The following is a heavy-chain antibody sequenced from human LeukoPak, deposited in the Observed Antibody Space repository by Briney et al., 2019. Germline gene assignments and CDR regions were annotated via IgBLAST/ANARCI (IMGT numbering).Heavy chain of an antibody. CDR2: IIPMLGIA. CDR1: GGTFSSYA. V-gene: IGHV1-69*04. J-gene: IGHJ4*02. D-gene: IGHD2-2*01. Sequence: WASVKVSCKASGGTFSSYAISWVRQAPGQGLEWMVRIIPMLGIANYAQKFQGRVTTTADKSTSTAYMELSSLRSEDTAVYYCARVNGKSESTIYYFDYWGQGTLVTVSS. CDR3: ARVNGKSESTIYYFDY.